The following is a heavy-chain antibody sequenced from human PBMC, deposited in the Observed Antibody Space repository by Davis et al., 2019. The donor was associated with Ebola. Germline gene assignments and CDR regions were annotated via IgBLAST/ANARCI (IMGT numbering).Heavy chain of an antibody. J-gene: IGHJ4*02. Sequence: SETLSLTCAISGYSVPTSCSAWNWLRPSPSRGLEWPGRTYYRSTWHFAYGISVKSRIMLNPDTSKNQSSLQLNSVSPEDTAMYYCARWNHDSGFFDYWGQGTLVTVSS. CDR3: ARWNHDSGFFDY. V-gene: IGHV6-1*01. CDR1: GYSVPTSCSA. CDR2: TYYRSTWHF. D-gene: IGHD4-17*01.